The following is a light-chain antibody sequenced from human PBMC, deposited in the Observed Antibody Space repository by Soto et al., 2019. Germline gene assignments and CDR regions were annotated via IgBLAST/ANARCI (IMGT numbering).Light chain of an antibody. Sequence: EIVLTQSPGTLSLSPGERATLSGRASQSITNYLAWYQQRAGQAPRLLIYGASSRATGIPDRFSGSGSGTDFTLTISRLEPEDFAVYYCQQYGNSPYAFGQGTKLEIK. V-gene: IGKV3-20*01. J-gene: IGKJ2*01. CDR2: GAS. CDR1: QSITNY. CDR3: QQYGNSPYA.